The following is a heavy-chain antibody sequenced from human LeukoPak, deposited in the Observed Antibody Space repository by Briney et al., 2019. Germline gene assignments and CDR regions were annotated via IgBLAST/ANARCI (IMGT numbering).Heavy chain of an antibody. CDR1: GGSFSAYY. J-gene: IGHJ4*02. CDR3: ASSDYYRLDH. CDR2: INHSGST. Sequence: SETLSLTCAAYGGSFSAYYWNWIRQPPGKGLEWIGAINHSGSTNYNPSLRSRGSISLDKAKNQFTLNLNSVTAADTAVYYCASSDYYRLDHWGQGILVTVSS. V-gene: IGHV4-34*01. D-gene: IGHD6-25*01.